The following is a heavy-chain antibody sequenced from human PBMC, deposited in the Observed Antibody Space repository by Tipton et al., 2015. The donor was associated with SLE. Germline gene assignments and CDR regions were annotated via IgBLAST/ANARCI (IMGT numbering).Heavy chain of an antibody. CDR1: GFAFSSYW. V-gene: IGHV3-74*01. CDR3: GRGVYSESSVGMDV. D-gene: IGHD3-22*01. Sequence: SLRLSCAASGFAFSSYWMHWVRQAPGKGLVWISRINSDGSITKYADSVKGRFTISRDNAKNTLYLQVNSLRAEDTAMYYCGRGVYSESSVGMDVWGQGTTVTVS. CDR2: INSDGSIT. J-gene: IGHJ6*02.